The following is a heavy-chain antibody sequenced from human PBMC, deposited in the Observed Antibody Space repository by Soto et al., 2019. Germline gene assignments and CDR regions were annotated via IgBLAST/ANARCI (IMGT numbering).Heavy chain of an antibody. J-gene: IGHJ4*02. D-gene: IGHD6-13*01. CDR1: GFTFSSYS. V-gene: IGHV3-23*01. Sequence: GSLRLSCAASGFTFSSYSMTWVRQAPGKGLEWVSTINTSGGTYYADSVEGRFTISRDNFANTLYLQMNSLRAEDTAVYYCAKGSSSFYFDSWGQGTLVTVSS. CDR3: AKGSSSFYFDS. CDR2: INTSGGT.